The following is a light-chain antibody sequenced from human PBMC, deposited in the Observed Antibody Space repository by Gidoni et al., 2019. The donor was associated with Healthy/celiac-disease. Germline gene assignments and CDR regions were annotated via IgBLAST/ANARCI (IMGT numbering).Light chain of an antibody. CDR1: QSISSW. CDR3: QQYNSYSRT. Sequence: DIQMTQSPSTLSASVGDRVTIPCRASQSISSWLAWYQQKPGKAPKLLIYKASSLESGVPSRFSGSGSGTEFTLTINSLQPDDFATYYCQQYNSYSRTFGQGTKVEIK. J-gene: IGKJ1*01. V-gene: IGKV1-5*03. CDR2: KAS.